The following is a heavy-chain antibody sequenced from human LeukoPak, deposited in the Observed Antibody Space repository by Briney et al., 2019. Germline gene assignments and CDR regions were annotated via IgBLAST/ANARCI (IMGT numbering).Heavy chain of an antibody. CDR2: IYWDDDK. CDR3: AHGRATITYYYGSGSPLDAFDI. CDR1: GFSLSTSGVG. Sequence: ESGPTLVKPTQTLTLTCTFSGFSLSTSGVGVGWIRQPPGKALEWLALIYWDDDKRYSPSLKSRLTITKDTSKNQVVLTMTNMDPVDTATYYCAHGRATITYYYGSGSPLDAFDIWGQGTMVTVSS. V-gene: IGHV2-5*02. J-gene: IGHJ3*02. D-gene: IGHD3-10*01.